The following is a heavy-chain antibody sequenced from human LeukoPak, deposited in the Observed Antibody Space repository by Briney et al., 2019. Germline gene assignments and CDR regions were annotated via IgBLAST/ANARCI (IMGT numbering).Heavy chain of an antibody. D-gene: IGHD1-26*01. CDR1: GFTFSSYS. V-gene: IGHV3-48*04. CDR2: ISSSSSTI. Sequence: PGGSLRLSCAASGFTFSSYSMNWVRQAPGKGLEWVSYISSSSSTIYYADSVKGRFTISRDNAKNSLYLQMNSLRAEDTAVYCCARDKLGLDAFDIWGQGTMVTVSS. CDR3: ARDKLGLDAFDI. J-gene: IGHJ3*02.